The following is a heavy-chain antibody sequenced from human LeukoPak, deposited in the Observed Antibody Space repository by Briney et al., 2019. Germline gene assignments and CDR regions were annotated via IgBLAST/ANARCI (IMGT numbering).Heavy chain of an antibody. V-gene: IGHV4-30-2*01. CDR2: IYHSGST. CDR1: GGSISSGGYS. J-gene: IGHJ5*02. Sequence: SQTLSLTCAVSGGSISSGGYSWSWIRQPPGKGLEWIGYIYHSGSTYYNPSLKSRVTISVDRSKNLFSLKLSSVTAADTAVYYCARAHCSSTSCYGYWFDPWGQGTLVTVSS. CDR3: ARAHCSSTSCYGYWFDP. D-gene: IGHD2-2*01.